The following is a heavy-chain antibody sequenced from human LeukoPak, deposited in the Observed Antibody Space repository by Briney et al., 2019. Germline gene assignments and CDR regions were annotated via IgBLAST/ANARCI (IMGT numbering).Heavy chain of an antibody. CDR2: INPSGGST. CDR1: GYTFTSYY. Sequence: GASVKVSCKASGYTFTSYYMHWVRQAPGQGLEWMGIINPSGGSTSYAQKFQGRVTMTRDTSTSTGYMELSSLRSEDTAVYYCARGGIVVVPAAMAYFQHWGQGTLVTVSS. CDR3: ARGGIVVVPAAMAYFQH. J-gene: IGHJ1*01. D-gene: IGHD2-2*01. V-gene: IGHV1-46*03.